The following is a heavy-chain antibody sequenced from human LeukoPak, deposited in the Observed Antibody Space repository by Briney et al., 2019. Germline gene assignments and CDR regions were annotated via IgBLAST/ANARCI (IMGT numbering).Heavy chain of an antibody. J-gene: IGHJ3*02. CDR1: GYTFTSYG. CDR3: ALMTTGAFDI. V-gene: IGHV1-18*01. CDR2: SSAYNGNT. D-gene: IGHD4-17*01. Sequence: ASVKVSCKASGYTFTSYGISWVRQAPGQGLEWMGWSSAYNGNTNYAQKLQGRVTMTTDTSTSTAYMDLRSLRSDDTAVYYCALMTTGAFDIWGQGTMVTVSS.